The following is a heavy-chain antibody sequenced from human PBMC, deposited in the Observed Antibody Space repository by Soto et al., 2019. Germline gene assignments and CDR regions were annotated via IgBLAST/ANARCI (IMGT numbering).Heavy chain of an antibody. V-gene: IGHV3-53*01. CDR2: IYSGGGK. CDR1: GFTVTAHY. D-gene: IGHD3-10*01. CDR3: ARSDPAYAYGLNV. J-gene: IGHJ6*02. Sequence: VELVQSGAEVKKPGGSLRLSCAASGFTVTAHYVAWVRQAPGRGLEWVSLIYSGGGKYYADSVKGRFTISRDTSEKTFYLQMNSLRSEDTAVYYCARSDPAYAYGLNVWGQGTTVTVSS.